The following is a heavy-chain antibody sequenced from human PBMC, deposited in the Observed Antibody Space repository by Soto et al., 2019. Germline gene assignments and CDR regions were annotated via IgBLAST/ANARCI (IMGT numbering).Heavy chain of an antibody. CDR1: GGSVSSGSYY. Sequence: QVQLQESGPGLVKPSETLSLTCTVSGGSVSSGSYYWSWIRQPPGKGLEWIGYIYYSGSTNYNPSLKSRVTISVDTSKNQFSLKLSSVTAADTAVYYCARTMVGARAGYFDYWGRETLVTVSS. CDR3: ARTMVGARAGYFDY. D-gene: IGHD1-26*01. V-gene: IGHV4-61*01. CDR2: IYYSGST. J-gene: IGHJ4*02.